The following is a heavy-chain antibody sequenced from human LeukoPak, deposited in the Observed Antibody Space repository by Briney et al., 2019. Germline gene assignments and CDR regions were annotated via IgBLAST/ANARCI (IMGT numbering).Heavy chain of an antibody. CDR2: IYYSGST. Sequence: SETLSLTCTVSSGSIRIRNYYWGWIRQPPGKGLEWIGSIYYSGSTYYNPSLKSRVTISVDTSKKHFSLRLSSVTAADTAVYYCASNIAVAGHSRFDYWGQGTLVSVSS. V-gene: IGHV4-39*02. CDR1: SGSIRIRNYY. CDR3: ASNIAVAGHSRFDY. D-gene: IGHD6-19*01. J-gene: IGHJ4*02.